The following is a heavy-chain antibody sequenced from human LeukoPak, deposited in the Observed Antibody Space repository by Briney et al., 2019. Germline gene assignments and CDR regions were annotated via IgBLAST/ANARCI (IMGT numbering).Heavy chain of an antibody. CDR3: ARSRSPTSGGRAPFDY. D-gene: IGHD2-15*01. CDR1: GGSISSYY. Sequence: KSSETLSLTCTVSGGSISSYYWSWIRQPPGKGLEWIGYIYYSGSTNYNPSLKSRVTISVDTSKNQFSLKLSSVTAADTAVYYCARSRSPTSGGRAPFDYWGQGTLVTVSS. V-gene: IGHV4-59*01. J-gene: IGHJ4*02. CDR2: IYYSGST.